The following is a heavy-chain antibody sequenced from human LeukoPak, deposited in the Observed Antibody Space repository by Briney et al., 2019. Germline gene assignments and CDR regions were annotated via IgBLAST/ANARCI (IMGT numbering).Heavy chain of an antibody. CDR1: GGSFSGYY. D-gene: IGHD5-24*01. Sequence: PSETLSLTCAVYGGSFSGYYWSWIRQPPGKGLEWIGEINHSGSTNYNPSLKSRVTISVDTSKNQFSLKLSSVTAADTAVYYCAREPGWLQPYFDYWGQGTLVTVSS. CDR3: AREPGWLQPYFDY. CDR2: INHSGST. J-gene: IGHJ4*02. V-gene: IGHV4-34*01.